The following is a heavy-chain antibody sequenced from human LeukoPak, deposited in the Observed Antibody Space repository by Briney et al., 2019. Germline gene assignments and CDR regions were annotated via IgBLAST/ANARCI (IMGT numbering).Heavy chain of an antibody. J-gene: IGHJ3*02. CDR3: AKDLGYSYGLASGAFDI. D-gene: IGHD5-18*01. CDR1: GFTFSSYG. V-gene: IGHV3-33*06. CDR2: IWYDGSNK. Sequence: GGSLRLSCAASGFTFSSYGMHWVRQAPGKGLEWVAVIWYDGSNKYYADSVKGRFTISRDNSKNTLYLQRNSLRAEDTAVYYCAKDLGYSYGLASGAFDIWGQGTMVTVSS.